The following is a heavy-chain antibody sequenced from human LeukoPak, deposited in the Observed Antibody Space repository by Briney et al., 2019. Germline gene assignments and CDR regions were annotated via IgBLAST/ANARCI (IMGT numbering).Heavy chain of an antibody. CDR2: INHSGST. J-gene: IGHJ6*03. CDR3: ARDRGYCSSTSCSTYYYYYMDV. D-gene: IGHD2-2*02. V-gene: IGHV4-34*01. CDR1: GGSFSGYY. Sequence: SETLSLTCAVYGGSFSGYYWSWIRQPPGKGLEWIGEINHSGSTNYNPSLKSRVAISVDTSKNQFSLKLSSVTAADTAVYYCARDRGYCSSTSCSTYYYYYMDVWGKGTTVTDSS.